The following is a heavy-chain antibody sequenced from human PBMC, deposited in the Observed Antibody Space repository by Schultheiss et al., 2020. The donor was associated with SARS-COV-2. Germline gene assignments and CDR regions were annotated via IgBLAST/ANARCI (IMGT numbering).Heavy chain of an antibody. CDR3: ARDIVVVPAATSGYMDV. CDR2: ISNDGSNK. V-gene: IGHV3-30*04. CDR1: GFTFSSYA. Sequence: GGSLRLSCAASGFTFSSYAMYWVRQAPGKGLEWVAVISNDGSNKDYADSVKGRFTISRDNAKNSLYLQMNSLRAEDTAVYYCARDIVVVPAATSGYMDVWGKGTTVTVSS. J-gene: IGHJ6*03. D-gene: IGHD2-2*01.